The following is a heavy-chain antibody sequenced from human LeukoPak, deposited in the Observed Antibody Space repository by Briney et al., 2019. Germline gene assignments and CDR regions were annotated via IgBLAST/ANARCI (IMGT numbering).Heavy chain of an antibody. CDR2: INTNTGNP. CDR1: GYTFTSYA. J-gene: IGHJ3*02. Sequence: ASVKVSCTSSGYTFTSYAFNLVRQAPGPGIELVGWINTNTGNPTYAQGFTGRFVFSLDTAVSTAYLQISSLKAEDTAVYYCASKIAWWALDIWGQGTMVTVSS. V-gene: IGHV7-4-1*02. CDR3: ASKIAWWALDI. D-gene: IGHD2-8*02.